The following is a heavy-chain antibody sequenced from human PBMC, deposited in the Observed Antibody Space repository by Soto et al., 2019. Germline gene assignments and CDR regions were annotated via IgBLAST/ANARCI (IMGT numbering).Heavy chain of an antibody. V-gene: IGHV4-30-4*01. CDR1: GDSITNSDYY. CDR2: IDYSGST. J-gene: IGHJ6*02. Sequence: SETLSLTCTGSGDSITNSDYYWNWIRQSPGKGLEWIGSIDYSGSTYYNPSLKSRIIISADTSKNLFSLKLKSVTAADTALYFCAIDGPDYYGMDVWGQGTTVTVSS. CDR3: AIDGPDYYGMDV.